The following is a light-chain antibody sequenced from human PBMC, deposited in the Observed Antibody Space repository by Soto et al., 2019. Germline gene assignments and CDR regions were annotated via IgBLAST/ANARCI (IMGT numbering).Light chain of an antibody. Sequence: EIVLTQSPATLSVSPGETVSLSCRASQSVSNKLAWFQQKPGQAPRLLMSATSTRATGIPARFSGSGSGTEFTLTVSSLQSEDFALYFCHQYDYWPFTFGGGTRLEIK. CDR1: QSVSNK. CDR2: ATS. CDR3: HQYDYWPFT. V-gene: IGKV3D-15*01. J-gene: IGKJ5*01.